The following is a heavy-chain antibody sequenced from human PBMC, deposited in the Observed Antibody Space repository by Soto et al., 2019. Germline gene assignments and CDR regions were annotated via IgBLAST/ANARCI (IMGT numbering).Heavy chain of an antibody. J-gene: IGHJ5*02. CDR1: GGSISSYY. V-gene: IGHV4-59*08. CDR2: IYYSGST. D-gene: IGHD3-3*01. Sequence: SETLSLTCTVSGGSISSYYWSWIRQPPGKGLEWIGYIYYSGSTNYNPSLKSRVTISVDTSKNQFSLKLSSVTAADTAVYYCARRTYYDFWSGPTDHNWFDPWGQGTLVTVSS. CDR3: ARRTYYDFWSGPTDHNWFDP.